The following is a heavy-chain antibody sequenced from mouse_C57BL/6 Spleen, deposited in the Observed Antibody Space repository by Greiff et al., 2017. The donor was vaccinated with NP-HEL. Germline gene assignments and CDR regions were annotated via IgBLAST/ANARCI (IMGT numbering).Heavy chain of an antibody. J-gene: IGHJ4*01. CDR1: GYTFTDYY. CDR2: IFPGSGST. Sequence: QVQLKESGPELVKPGASVKISCKASGYTFTDYYINWVKQRPGQGLEWIGWIFPGSGSTYYNEKFKGKATLTVDKSSSTAYMLLSSLTSEDSAVYFCARSGGNYTYYYAMDYWGQGTSVTVSS. CDR3: ARSGGNYTYYYAMDY. D-gene: IGHD2-1*01. V-gene: IGHV1-75*01.